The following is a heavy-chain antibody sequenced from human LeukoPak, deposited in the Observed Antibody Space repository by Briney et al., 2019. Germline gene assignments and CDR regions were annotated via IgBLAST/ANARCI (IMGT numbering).Heavy chain of an antibody. CDR1: GYTFTSYY. J-gene: IGHJ4*02. D-gene: IGHD3-22*01. CDR3: ARDPTRTYYYDSSGGY. CDR2: INPSGGST. V-gene: IGHV1-46*01. Sequence: GASVKVSCKASGYTFTSYYMHWVRQAPGQGLEWMGIINPSGGSTSYAQKFQDRVTMTRDTSTSTVYMELSSLRSEDTAVYYCARDPTRTYYYDSSGGYWGQGTLVTVSS.